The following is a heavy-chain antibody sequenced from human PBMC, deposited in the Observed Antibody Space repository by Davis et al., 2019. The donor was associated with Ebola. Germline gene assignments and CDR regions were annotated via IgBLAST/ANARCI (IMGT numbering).Heavy chain of an antibody. CDR3: AREAHIPKRGYSYGPWGY. CDR1: GFNLDDYA. CDR2: ISWNSGSI. V-gene: IGHV3-9*01. J-gene: IGHJ4*02. Sequence: PGGSLRLSCAASGFNLDDYAIHWVRQAPGKGLEWVSGISWNSGSIGYADSVKGRFTISRDNTKNSLYLQMNSLRAEDTALYYCAREAHIPKRGYSYGPWGYWGQGTLVTVSS. D-gene: IGHD5-18*01.